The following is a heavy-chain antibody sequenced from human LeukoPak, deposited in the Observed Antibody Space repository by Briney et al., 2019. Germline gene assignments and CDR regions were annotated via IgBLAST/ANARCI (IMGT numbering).Heavy chain of an antibody. Sequence: ASVKVSCKASGCTFTSYYMHWVRQAPGQGLEWMGIINPSGGSTSYAQKFQGRVTMTRDTSTSTVYMELSSLRSEDTAVYYCARGRLSYYYDSSGYYLGLDYWGQGTLVTVSS. D-gene: IGHD3-22*01. CDR3: ARGRLSYYYDSSGYYLGLDY. J-gene: IGHJ4*02. V-gene: IGHV1-46*01. CDR1: GCTFTSYY. CDR2: INPSGGST.